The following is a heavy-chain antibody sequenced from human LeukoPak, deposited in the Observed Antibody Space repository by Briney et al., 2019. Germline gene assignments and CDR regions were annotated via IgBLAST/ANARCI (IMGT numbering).Heavy chain of an antibody. D-gene: IGHD3-10*01. V-gene: IGHV4-59*01. Sequence: SETLSLTCTVSGGSISSYYWSWIRQPPGKGLEWIGYIYYSGSTNYNPSLKSRVTISVDTSKNQFSLKLSSVTAADTAVYYCARCRASGSGSYCPFDYWGQGTLVTVSS. CDR3: ARCRASGSGSYCPFDY. CDR2: IYYSGST. CDR1: GGSISSYY. J-gene: IGHJ4*02.